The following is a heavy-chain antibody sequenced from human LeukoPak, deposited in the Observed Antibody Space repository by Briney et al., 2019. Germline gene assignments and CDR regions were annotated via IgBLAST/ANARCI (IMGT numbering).Heavy chain of an antibody. D-gene: IGHD3-10*02. Sequence: GASVTVSCKASGYTFTSYYIHWVRQAPGQGLEWMGIINPSGGSTSYPQKFQDRVTMTRDTSTSTVYMELSSLKSDDTAIYYCARGVFGELEKLMFQHWGQGTLVTVSS. J-gene: IGHJ1*01. CDR2: INPSGGST. V-gene: IGHV1-46*01. CDR3: ARGVFGELEKLMFQH. CDR1: GYTFTSYY.